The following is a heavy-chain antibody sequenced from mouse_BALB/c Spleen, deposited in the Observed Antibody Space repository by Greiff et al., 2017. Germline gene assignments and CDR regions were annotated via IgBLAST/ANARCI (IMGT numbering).Heavy chain of an antibody. CDR3: ARGDDPMDY. Sequence: QVQLQQSGAELVRPGTSVKVSCKASGYAFTNYLIEWVKQRPGQGLEWIGVINPGSGGTNYNEKFKGKATLTADTSSNTAYMQLSSLTSEDSAVYYCARGDDPMDYWGQGTSVTVSS. V-gene: IGHV1-54*02. CDR1: GYAFTNYL. J-gene: IGHJ4*01. CDR2: INPGSGGT.